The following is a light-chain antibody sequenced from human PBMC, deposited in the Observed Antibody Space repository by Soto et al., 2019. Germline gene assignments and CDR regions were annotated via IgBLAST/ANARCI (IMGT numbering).Light chain of an antibody. CDR2: DAS. V-gene: IGKV3-11*01. Sequence: EIVLTQSPATLSLSPGERATLSCRASQSVSSYLAWFQQKPGQAPRLFIYDASNRATGIPARFSGSGSGTDFTLTISSLEPEDFAVYYCQQRSNWLPVTFGGGTKVEIK. J-gene: IGKJ4*01. CDR1: QSVSSY. CDR3: QQRSNWLPVT.